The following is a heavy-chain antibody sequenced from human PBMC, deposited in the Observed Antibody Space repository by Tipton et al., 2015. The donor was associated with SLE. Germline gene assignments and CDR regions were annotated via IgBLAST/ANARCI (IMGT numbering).Heavy chain of an antibody. CDR1: GLTFSSYA. J-gene: IGHJ4*02. Sequence: VQLVQSGGGLVQPGGSLRLSCAASGLTFSSYAMSWVRQAPGKGLEWVSAISGSGGSTYYADSVKGRFTISRVNSKNTLYLQMNSLRAGDTAVYYCAKAGHIVVVTAIQGAYYVDYWGQGTLVTVSS. V-gene: IGHV3-23*04. CDR3: AKAGHIVVVTAIQGAYYVDY. CDR2: ISGSGGST. D-gene: IGHD2-21*02.